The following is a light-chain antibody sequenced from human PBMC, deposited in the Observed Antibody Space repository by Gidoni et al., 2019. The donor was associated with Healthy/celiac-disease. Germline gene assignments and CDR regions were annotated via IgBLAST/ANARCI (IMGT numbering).Light chain of an antibody. CDR1: QDIRNY. CDR2: DAS. Sequence: IQMTQSPSSLSASVGDIVTITCQASQDIRNYLNWYQQKPGKAPKLLIYDASNLETGVPSRFSGSGSGTDFTFTISSLQPEDIATYYCQQYDNLPLTLGGGTKVEIK. CDR3: QQYDNLPLT. J-gene: IGKJ4*01. V-gene: IGKV1-33*01.